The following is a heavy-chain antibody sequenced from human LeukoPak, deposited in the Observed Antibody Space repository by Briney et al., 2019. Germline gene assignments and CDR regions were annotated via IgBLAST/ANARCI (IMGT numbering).Heavy chain of an antibody. D-gene: IGHD2-15*01. CDR2: IKQDGSGK. CDR1: GFTFSSYW. J-gene: IGHJ4*02. V-gene: IGHV3-7*01. CDR3: ARAVDCSGGSCYFASDY. Sequence: GGSLRLSCAASGFTFSSYWMSWVRQAPGKGLEWVANIKQDGSGKYYVDSVKGRFTISRDNAKNSLYLQMNSLRAEDTAVYYCARAVDCSGGSCYFASDYWGQGTLVTVSS.